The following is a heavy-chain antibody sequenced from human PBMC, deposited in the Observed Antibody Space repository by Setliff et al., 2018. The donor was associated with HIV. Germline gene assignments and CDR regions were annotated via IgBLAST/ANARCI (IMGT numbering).Heavy chain of an antibody. CDR1: GYTFAGHD. J-gene: IGHJ4*02. D-gene: IGHD5-18*01. V-gene: IGHV1-2*02. CDR3: AREGFGNTGDIAMAVLDY. CDR2: INHKSGGG. Sequence: ASVKVSCKASGYTFAGHDLHWVRQAPGQGLEWMGWINHKSGGGNYAQNFQGRVTMTRDTSISTAYMELNRLTSDDTAVYFCAREGFGNTGDIAMAVLDYWGQGTLVTVSS.